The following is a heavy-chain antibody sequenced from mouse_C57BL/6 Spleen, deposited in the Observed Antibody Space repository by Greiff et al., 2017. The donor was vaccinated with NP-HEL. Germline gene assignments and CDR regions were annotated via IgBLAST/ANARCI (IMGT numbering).Heavy chain of an antibody. J-gene: IGHJ3*01. D-gene: IGHD1-1*01. Sequence: QVQLQQPGAELVRPGTSVKLSCKASGYTFTSYWMHWVKQRPGQGLEWIGVIDPSDSYTNYNQKFKGKATLTVDTSSSTAYMQLSSLTSEDSAVYYCARDDGSSYAWFAYWGQGTLVTVSA. CDR3: ARDDGSSYAWFAY. V-gene: IGHV1-59*01. CDR2: IDPSDSYT. CDR1: GYTFTSYW.